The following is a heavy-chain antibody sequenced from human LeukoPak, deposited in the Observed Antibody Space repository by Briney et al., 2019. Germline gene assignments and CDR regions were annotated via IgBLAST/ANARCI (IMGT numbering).Heavy chain of an antibody. CDR2: IRSKAHGGTT. D-gene: IGHD3-10*01. CDR3: TRAYYYGSGSYLY. J-gene: IGHJ4*02. Sequence: PGRSLRLSCSAFGFTFGDYAVSWVRQAPGKGPEWVGFIRSKAHGGTTNYAASVKGRFTISRDDSKSIAYLQMNSLKTEDTALYYCTRAYYYGSGSYLYWGQGTLVTVSS. CDR1: GFTFGDYA. V-gene: IGHV3-49*04.